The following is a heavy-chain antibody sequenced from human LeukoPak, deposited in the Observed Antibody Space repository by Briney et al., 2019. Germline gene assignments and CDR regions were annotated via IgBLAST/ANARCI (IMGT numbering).Heavy chain of an antibody. CDR2: IYSGGNT. V-gene: IGHV3-66*02. D-gene: IGHD6-19*01. CDR1: GFTVSSNY. CDR3: ARGGYSSGWFHAFDI. Sequence: GGSLRLSCAASGFTVSSNYMSWVRQAPGKGLEWVSVIYSGGNTYYTDSVKGRLTISRDNSKNTLYLQMNSLRPEDTAVYYCARGGYSSGWFHAFDIWGQGTMVTVSS. J-gene: IGHJ3*02.